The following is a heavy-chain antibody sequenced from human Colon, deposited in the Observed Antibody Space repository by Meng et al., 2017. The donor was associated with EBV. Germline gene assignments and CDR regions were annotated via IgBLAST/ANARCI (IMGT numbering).Heavy chain of an antibody. D-gene: IGHD2-8*02. V-gene: IGHV4-4*02. Sequence: QVLVQESGAGLVKPSGTLSLHCAVSGTSISTSNWWSWIRQSPGEGLEWIGAIYHNGQTNYNPSLKSRVSMSVDESKNEFSLNLKSVTAADTAVYYCARDGGVTHIPWGQGVLVTVSS. J-gene: IGHJ5*02. CDR2: IYHNGQT. CDR1: GTSISTSNW. CDR3: ARDGGVTHIP.